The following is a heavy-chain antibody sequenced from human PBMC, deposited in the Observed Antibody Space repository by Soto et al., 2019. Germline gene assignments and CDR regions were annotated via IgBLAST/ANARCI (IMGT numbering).Heavy chain of an antibody. Sequence: SETLSLTCIVSGGSISSYYWSWVRQPPGKGLEWIGYVYYDSTKYNPSLKSRVTISVDTSKKQFSLRLSSVTAADTALYYCARHVDIDQRGMDVWGQGTTVTVSS. CDR2: VYYDST. J-gene: IGHJ6*02. CDR1: GGSISSYY. D-gene: IGHD5-12*01. CDR3: ARHVDIDQRGMDV. V-gene: IGHV4-59*08.